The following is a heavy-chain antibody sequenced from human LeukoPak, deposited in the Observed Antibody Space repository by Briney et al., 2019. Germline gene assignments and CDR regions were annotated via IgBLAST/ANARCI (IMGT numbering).Heavy chain of an antibody. J-gene: IGHJ3*02. V-gene: IGHV3-21*01. Sequence: GGSLRLSCAASGFTFSSHSMNWVRQAPGKGLEWVSSISSSSYIYYADSVKGRFTISRDNAKNSLYLQMSSLRAEDTAVYYCARDGDLDSTTGAFDIWGQGTMVTVSS. CDR2: ISSSSYI. CDR1: GFTFSSHS. CDR3: ARDGDLDSTTGAFDI. D-gene: IGHD7-27*01.